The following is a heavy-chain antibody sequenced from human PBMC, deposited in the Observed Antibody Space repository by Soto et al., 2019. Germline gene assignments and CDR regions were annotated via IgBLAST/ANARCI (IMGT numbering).Heavy chain of an antibody. CDR2: ITGDSICA. Sequence: GGSLRLSCAASGFTFAEHAMHWVRQAPGKGLGWVVAITGDSICADYADSEKGQFTVSRDNDENSRILQMNMLRPEDTAVYYCEKDSDRSRCYDKSYFDYWGQGALVTVSS. V-gene: IGHV3-9*01. D-gene: IGHD3-22*01. CDR1: GFTFAEHA. J-gene: IGHJ4*02. CDR3: EKDSDRSRCYDKSYFDY.